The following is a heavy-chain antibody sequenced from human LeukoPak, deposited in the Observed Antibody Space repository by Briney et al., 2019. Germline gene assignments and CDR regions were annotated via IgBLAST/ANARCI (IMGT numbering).Heavy chain of an antibody. CDR1: GYSFTSST. CDR2: INAGNGNT. V-gene: IGHV1-3*01. D-gene: IGHD1-26*01. CDR3: ARENYSGSYYFDY. Sequence: GASVKVSCKASGYSFTSSTMHWVRQAPGQRLEWMGWINAGNGNTKYSQKFQGRVTITRDTSASTAYMELSSLRSEDTAVYYCARENYSGSYYFDYWGQGTLVTVSS. J-gene: IGHJ4*02.